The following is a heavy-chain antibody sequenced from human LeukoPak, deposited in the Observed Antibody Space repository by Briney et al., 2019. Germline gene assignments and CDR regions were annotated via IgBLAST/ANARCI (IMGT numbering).Heavy chain of an antibody. D-gene: IGHD6-13*01. CDR1: GFTFSSYT. CDR3: ARGGMSGYYFDY. CDR2: ITSSKSSI. Sequence: GGSLSLSCAASGFTFSSYTMNWVRRAPGKGLEWVSYITSSKSSIYYADSVRGRFTLSRDNAKNSLFLQMNSLRDEDTAVYYCARGGMSGYYFDYWGQGTLVTVSS. J-gene: IGHJ4*02. V-gene: IGHV3-48*02.